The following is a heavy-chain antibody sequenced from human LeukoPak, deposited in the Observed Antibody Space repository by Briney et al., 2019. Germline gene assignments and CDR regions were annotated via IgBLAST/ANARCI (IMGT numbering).Heavy chain of an antibody. Sequence: GGSLRLSCAVSGFTFSSYEMNWVRQAPGKGLEWVSYISSRGTTIYYVDSVKGRFTISRDNAKNSLYLQMNSLRAEDTALYYCARVRSGLHMDVWGQGTTITVSS. CDR2: ISSRGTTI. J-gene: IGHJ6*02. D-gene: IGHD2-15*01. CDR3: ARVRSGLHMDV. CDR1: GFTFSSYE. V-gene: IGHV3-48*03.